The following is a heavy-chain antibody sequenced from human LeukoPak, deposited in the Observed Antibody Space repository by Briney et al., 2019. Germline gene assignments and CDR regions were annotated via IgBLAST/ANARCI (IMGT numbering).Heavy chain of an antibody. V-gene: IGHV4-4*08. CDR1: GGSISGYY. Sequence: SETLSLTCTVSGGSISGYYWSWIRQPPGKGLGWIGYIYSSGSTDYNPSLKSRVTISVDTSKNQFSLNLTSVTAADTAVYYCARDGSISYYYFSGVDVWGQGTMVIVSS. CDR2: IYSSGST. D-gene: IGHD2-15*01. CDR3: ARDGSISYYYFSGVDV. J-gene: IGHJ6*02.